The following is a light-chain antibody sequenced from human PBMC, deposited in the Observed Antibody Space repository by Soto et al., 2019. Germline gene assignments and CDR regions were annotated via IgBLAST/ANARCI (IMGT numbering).Light chain of an antibody. CDR2: DAF. J-gene: IGKJ5*01. V-gene: IGKV3-11*01. Sequence: EIVLTQSPATLSLSPGETATLSCRASESVSSYLVWYQQKPGQAPRLLIYDAFSRATGIPARFSGSGSGKDITLTISSLEPEDFAVYYCQQRANWPPITFGQGTRLEMK. CDR3: QQRANWPPIT. CDR1: ESVSSY.